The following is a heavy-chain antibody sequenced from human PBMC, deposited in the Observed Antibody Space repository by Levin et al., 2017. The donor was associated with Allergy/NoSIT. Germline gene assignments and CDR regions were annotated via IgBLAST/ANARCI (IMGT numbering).Heavy chain of an antibody. CDR3: AHRITRAGTVFDY. V-gene: IGHV2-5*02. J-gene: IGHJ4*02. CDR2: IYWDGER. Sequence: SGPTLVKPTQTLTLTCTFSGFSLSTSGVGVAWIRLPPGKALEWLAIIYWDGERHYNQSVKSKLTITKDTSKNQVVLTMTNVDPVDTATYFCAHRITRAGTVFDYWGQGTLVTVSS. CDR1: GFSLSTSGVG. D-gene: IGHD1/OR15-1a*01.